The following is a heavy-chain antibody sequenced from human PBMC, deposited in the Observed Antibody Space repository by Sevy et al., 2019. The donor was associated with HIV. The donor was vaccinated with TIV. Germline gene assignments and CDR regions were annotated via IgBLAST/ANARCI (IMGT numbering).Heavy chain of an antibody. D-gene: IGHD2-8*01. CDR1: GFTFSKYS. CDR2: LSFGCGEI. Sequence: GGSLRLSCAASGFTFSKYSMSWVRQPPGKGLEWVSTLSFGCGEINYADSGKGRFTISRDISKSSVYRQMNNLRPEDTAVYYCAREGCTKPHDYWGQGTLVTVSS. V-gene: IGHV3-23*01. J-gene: IGHJ4*02. CDR3: AREGCTKPHDY.